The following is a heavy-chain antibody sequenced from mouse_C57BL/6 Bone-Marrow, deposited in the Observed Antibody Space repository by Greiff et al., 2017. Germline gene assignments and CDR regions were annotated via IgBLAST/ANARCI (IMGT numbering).Heavy chain of an antibody. V-gene: IGHV1-55*01. Sequence: QVQLQQPGAELVKPGASVKMSCKASGYTFTSYWITWVKQRPGQGLEWIGDIYPGSGSTNYNEKFKSKATLTVDTSSSTAYMQLSSLTSEDSAVYYCARSGRQLRLFDYWGQGTTLTVSS. D-gene: IGHD3-2*02. CDR1: GYTFTSYW. J-gene: IGHJ2*01. CDR3: ARSGRQLRLFDY. CDR2: IYPGSGST.